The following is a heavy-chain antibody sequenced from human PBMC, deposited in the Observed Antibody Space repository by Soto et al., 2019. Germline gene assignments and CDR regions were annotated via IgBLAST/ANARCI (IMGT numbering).Heavy chain of an antibody. J-gene: IGHJ5*02. CDR3: ARSIDP. Sequence: QVQLQESGPGLVKPSQTLSLTCTVSGGSISSSGYYWSWIRQHPEKGLEWIGYIYYSGSTYYNPSPLSRVTLPVDTSKNQFSLKLSSVTAADTAVYYCARSIDPWGQGTLVTVSS. CDR2: IYYSGST. V-gene: IGHV4-31*03. CDR1: GGSISSSGYY.